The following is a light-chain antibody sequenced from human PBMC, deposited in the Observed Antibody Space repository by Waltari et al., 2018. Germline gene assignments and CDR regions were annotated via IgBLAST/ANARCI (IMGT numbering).Light chain of an antibody. Sequence: EILLTQSPATLSLSPGERATLSCRAIQSITNNLAWYQPKPGQAPRLLSHDAYNRATGIPDRFSGSGSGTDFTLTISSLEPEDFAVYYCQQRYNWPPTFGQGTKLEIK. CDR2: DAY. CDR3: QQRYNWPPT. V-gene: IGKV3-11*01. J-gene: IGKJ2*01. CDR1: QSITNN.